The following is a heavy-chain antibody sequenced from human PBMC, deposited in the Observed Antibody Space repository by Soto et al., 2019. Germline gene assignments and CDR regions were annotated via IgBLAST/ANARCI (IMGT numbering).Heavy chain of an antibody. Sequence: SSETLSLTCTASGGSISGHFWSWIRQPAGKRMEWIGRIYSGGRDNYNPALKSRVTMSVDTSKNQFSLTLRSVTDADTAVYYCARDNVWSGYYSFFDHWGQGSLVTVSS. D-gene: IGHD3-3*01. CDR3: ARDNVWSGYYSFFDH. V-gene: IGHV4-4*07. CDR1: GGSISGHF. J-gene: IGHJ4*02. CDR2: IYSGGRD.